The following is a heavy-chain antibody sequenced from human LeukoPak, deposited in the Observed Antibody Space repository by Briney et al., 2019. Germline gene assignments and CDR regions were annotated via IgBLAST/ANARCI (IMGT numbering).Heavy chain of an antibody. D-gene: IGHD4-17*01. CDR1: GGSISSYY. J-gene: IGHJ4*02. CDR2: IYYSGST. V-gene: IGHV4-59*08. Sequence: PSETLSLTCTVSGGSISSYYWSWIRQPPGKGLEWIGYIYYSGSTNYNPSLKSRATISVDTSKNQFSLKLSSVTAADTAVYYCARGSWGSVTPPFDYWGQGTLVTVSS. CDR3: ARGSWGSVTPPFDY.